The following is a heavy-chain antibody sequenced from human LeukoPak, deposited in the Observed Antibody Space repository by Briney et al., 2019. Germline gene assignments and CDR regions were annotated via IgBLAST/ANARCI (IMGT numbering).Heavy chain of an antibody. CDR2: IYYSGST. D-gene: IGHD6-13*01. J-gene: IGHJ3*02. V-gene: IGHV4-39*07. CDR1: GGSISSSSYY. Sequence: SETLSLTCTVSGGSISSSSYYWGWIRQPPGKGLEWIGSIYYSGSTYYNPSLKSRVTISVDTSKNQFSLKLSSVTAADTAVYYCARVSLTPSSWDPHDAFDIWGQGTMVTVSS. CDR3: ARVSLTPSSWDPHDAFDI.